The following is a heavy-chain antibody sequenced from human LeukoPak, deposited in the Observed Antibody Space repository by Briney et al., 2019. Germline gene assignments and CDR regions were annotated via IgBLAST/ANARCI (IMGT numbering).Heavy chain of an antibody. CDR2: ISTSSTYI. CDR3: AKDYCGGDCYIYYYYMDV. Sequence: GGSLRLSCAASGFTFSIYSMNWVRQAPGKGLEWVSSISTSSTYIDYADSMKGRFTISRDNAKNSLYLQMNSLRAEDTAVYYCAKDYCGGDCYIYYYYMDVWGKGTTVTISS. CDR1: GFTFSIYS. J-gene: IGHJ6*03. D-gene: IGHD2-21*02. V-gene: IGHV3-21*01.